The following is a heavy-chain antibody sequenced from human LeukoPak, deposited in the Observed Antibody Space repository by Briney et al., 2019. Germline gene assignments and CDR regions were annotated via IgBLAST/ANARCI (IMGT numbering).Heavy chain of an antibody. D-gene: IGHD3-9*01. CDR3: ARGEYDILTTFFYFDN. CDR1: GFTFDDYA. CDR2: ISWKSGTI. J-gene: IGHJ4*02. Sequence: GGSLRLSCAASGFTFDDYAMHWVRQPPGKGLEWVSSISWKSGTIGYADSVKGRFTTSRDNAKKSLYLQMNSLRTEDTALYFCARGEYDILTTFFYFDNWGQGTLVTVSS. V-gene: IGHV3-9*01.